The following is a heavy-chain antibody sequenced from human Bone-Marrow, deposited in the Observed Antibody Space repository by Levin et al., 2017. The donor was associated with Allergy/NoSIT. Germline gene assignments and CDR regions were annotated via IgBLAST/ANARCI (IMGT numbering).Heavy chain of an antibody. V-gene: IGHV3-23*01. CDR1: GFSFSNYA. D-gene: IGHD6-19*01. Sequence: GESLKISCAASGFSFSNYAMTWVRQAPGKGLEWVSSISGSGYSTFDADSLKGRITISRDNSRNTVYLQMNSLRAEDTAVYYCAKYRGAGMGVPLGDYWGQGTLVTVSS. CDR2: ISGSGYST. J-gene: IGHJ4*02. CDR3: AKYRGAGMGVPLGDY.